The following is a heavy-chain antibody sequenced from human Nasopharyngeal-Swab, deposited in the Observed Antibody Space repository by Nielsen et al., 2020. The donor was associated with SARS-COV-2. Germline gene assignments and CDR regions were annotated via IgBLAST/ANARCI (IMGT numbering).Heavy chain of an antibody. V-gene: IGHV2-5*02. D-gene: IGHD5-12*01. CDR2: IFWDDDK. Sequence: WIRQHPGEALEWLAVIFWDDDKWYSPSLEGRLTITKDTTKNQVVLRMTNVDPVDTGTYYCARVDVSGFYYYGLDVWGQGTTVTVSS. J-gene: IGHJ6*02. CDR3: ARVDVSGFYYYGLDV.